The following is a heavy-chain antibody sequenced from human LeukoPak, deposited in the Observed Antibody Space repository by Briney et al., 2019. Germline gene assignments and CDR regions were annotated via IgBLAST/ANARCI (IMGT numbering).Heavy chain of an antibody. V-gene: IGHV4-59*01. CDR1: GGSISSYY. D-gene: IGHD3-16*01. CDR3: ARFTPQGYGWGGYNRFDP. CDR2: IYYSGST. Sequence: SETLSLTCTVSGGSISSYYWSWIRQPPGKGLEWIGYIYYSGSTNYNPSLKSRVTISVGTSKNQFSLNLTSATAADTAVYYCARFTPQGYGWGGYNRFDPWGQGTPVTVSS. J-gene: IGHJ5*02.